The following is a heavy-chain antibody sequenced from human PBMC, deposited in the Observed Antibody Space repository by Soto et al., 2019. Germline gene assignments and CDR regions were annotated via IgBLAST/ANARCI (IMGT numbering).Heavy chain of an antibody. V-gene: IGHV3-23*01. Sequence: EVQLLESEGGLVQPGGSLRLSCTASGFTFSSYPMTWVRQAPGKGLEWVSAIDGTGAYIYYINSVKGRFTISRDNSKNTLYLQMNSLRAEDTAVYYCARNMAKPTYDSWGQGTLVTVSP. D-gene: IGHD1-1*01. CDR3: ARNMAKPTYDS. CDR1: GFTFSSYP. J-gene: IGHJ5*01. CDR2: IDGTGAYI.